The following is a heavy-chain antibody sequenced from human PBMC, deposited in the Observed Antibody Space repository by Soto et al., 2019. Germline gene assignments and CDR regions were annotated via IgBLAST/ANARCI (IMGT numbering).Heavy chain of an antibody. CDR1: GFTFSNAW. D-gene: IGHD1-7*01. CDR2: IKSKTDGGTT. CDR3: TTDSSGTTAPYYYYGMDV. Sequence: GGSLRLSCAASGFTFSNAWMNWVRQAPGKGLEWVGRIKSKTDGGTTDYAAPVKGRFTISRDDSKNTLYLQMNSLKTEDTAVYYCTTDSSGTTAPYYYYGMDVWGQGTTVTVSS. V-gene: IGHV3-15*07. J-gene: IGHJ6*02.